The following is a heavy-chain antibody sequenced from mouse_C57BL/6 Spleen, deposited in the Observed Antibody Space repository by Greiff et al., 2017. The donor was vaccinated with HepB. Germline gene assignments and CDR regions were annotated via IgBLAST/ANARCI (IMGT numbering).Heavy chain of an antibody. V-gene: IGHV1-47*01. J-gene: IGHJ2*01. CDR1: GYTFTTYP. CDR3: ARSRYDYDEGVYFDY. CDR2: FHPYNDDT. D-gene: IGHD2-4*01. Sequence: QVQLQESGAELVKPGASVKMSCKASGYTFTTYPIEWMKQNHGKSLEWIGNFHPYNDDTKYNEKFKGKATLTVEKSSSTVYLELSRLTSDDSAVYYCARSRYDYDEGVYFDYWGQGTTLTVSS.